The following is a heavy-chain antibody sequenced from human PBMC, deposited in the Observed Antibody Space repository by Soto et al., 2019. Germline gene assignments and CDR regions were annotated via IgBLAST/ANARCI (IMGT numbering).Heavy chain of an antibody. CDR3: ARGNIGYDPSDY. CDR1: GFTLSDHY. CDR2: SRNKANRYST. V-gene: IGHV3-72*01. D-gene: IGHD5-12*01. J-gene: IGHJ4*02. Sequence: PGGSLRLSCAASGFTLSDHYMDWVRQAPGKGLEWVGRSRNKANRYSTEYAASVKGRFTISRDDSKNSLYLQMNSLKNEDTAVYFCARGNIGYDPSDYWGQGTLVTVSS.